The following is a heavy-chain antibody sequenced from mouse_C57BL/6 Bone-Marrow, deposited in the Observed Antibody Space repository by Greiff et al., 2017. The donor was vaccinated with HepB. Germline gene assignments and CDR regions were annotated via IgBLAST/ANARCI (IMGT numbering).Heavy chain of an antibody. D-gene: IGHD2-2*01. CDR2: ISYDGSN. Sequence: EVQLQESGPGLVKPSQSLSLTCSVTGYSITSGYYWNWIRQFPGNNLEWMGYISYDGSNNYNPSLKNRISITRDTSKNQFFLKLNSVTTEDTATYYCARDDGYEIYYAMDYWGQGTSVTVSS. V-gene: IGHV3-6*01. CDR3: ARDDGYEIYYAMDY. J-gene: IGHJ4*01. CDR1: GYSITSGYY.